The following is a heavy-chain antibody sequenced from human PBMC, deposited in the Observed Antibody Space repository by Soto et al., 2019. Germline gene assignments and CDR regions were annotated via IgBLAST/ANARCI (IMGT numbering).Heavy chain of an antibody. CDR2: IKSKTDGGTT. J-gene: IGHJ3*02. CDR3: TTDMDPFRDSSSWYGLPNYDAFDI. Sequence: GGSLRLSCAASGFTFSNAWMSWVRQAPGKGLEWVGRIKSKTDGGTTDYAAPVKGRFTISRDDSKNTLYLQMNSLKTEDTAVYYCTTDMDPFRDSSSWYGLPNYDAFDIWGQGTMVTVSS. CDR1: GFTFSNAW. D-gene: IGHD6-13*01. V-gene: IGHV3-15*01.